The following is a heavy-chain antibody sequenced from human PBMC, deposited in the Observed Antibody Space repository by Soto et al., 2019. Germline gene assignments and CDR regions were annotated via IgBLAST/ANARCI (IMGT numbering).Heavy chain of an antibody. Sequence: GWSLRLSCAASGFTFSSYGMHWVRQAPGKGLEWGAVIWYDGSNKYYADSVKGRFTISRDNSKNTLYLQMNSLRAEDTAVYYCARGPYSSSWYAGYYYYGMDVWGQGTTVTVSS. V-gene: IGHV3-33*01. D-gene: IGHD6-13*01. CDR3: ARGPYSSSWYAGYYYYGMDV. CDR1: GFTFSSYG. CDR2: IWYDGSNK. J-gene: IGHJ6*02.